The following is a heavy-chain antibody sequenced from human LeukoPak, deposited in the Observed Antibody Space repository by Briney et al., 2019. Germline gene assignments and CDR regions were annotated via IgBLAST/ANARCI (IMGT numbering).Heavy chain of an antibody. D-gene: IGHD1-14*01. CDR2: ISAYNGNT. V-gene: IGHV1-18*01. Sequence: ASVTVSCKASGYTFTSYGISWVRQAPGQGLEWMGWISAYNGNTNYAQKLQGRVTMTTDTSTSTAYMELRSLRSDDTAVYYCARGTCWYKGVGYYYYYMDVWGKGTTVTVSS. CDR3: ARGTCWYKGVGYYYYYMDV. J-gene: IGHJ6*03. CDR1: GYTFTSYG.